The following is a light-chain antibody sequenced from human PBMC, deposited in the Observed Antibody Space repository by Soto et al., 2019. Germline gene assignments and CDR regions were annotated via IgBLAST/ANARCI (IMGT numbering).Light chain of an antibody. V-gene: IGKV1-5*03. Sequence: DIQMTQSPSTLSASVGDRVTITCRASQSISSWLAWYQQKPGKAPKLLIYKASSLESGVPSRFSGSGSGTEFTLTISSLQPDEFATYYCQQYKSYPLTFGGGTKVEIK. CDR2: KAS. CDR3: QQYKSYPLT. J-gene: IGKJ4*01. CDR1: QSISSW.